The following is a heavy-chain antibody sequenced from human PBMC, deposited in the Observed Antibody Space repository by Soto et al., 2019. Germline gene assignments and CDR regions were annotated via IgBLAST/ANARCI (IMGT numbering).Heavy chain of an antibody. CDR1: GYTFTSYY. CDR3: ARDNSSSWYRAAFDY. V-gene: IGHV1-46*03. Sequence: QVQLVQSGAEVKKPGASVKVSCKASGYTFTSYYMHWVRQAPGQGLEWMGIINPSGGSTSYAQKFQGRVTMTRDTSTSTDYMELRSLRSEDTAVYYCARDNSSSWYRAAFDYWGQGTLVTVSS. D-gene: IGHD6-13*01. J-gene: IGHJ4*02. CDR2: INPSGGST.